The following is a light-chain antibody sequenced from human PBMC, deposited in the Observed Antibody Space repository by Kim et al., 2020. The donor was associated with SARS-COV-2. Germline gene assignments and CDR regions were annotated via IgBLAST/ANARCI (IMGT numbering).Light chain of an antibody. CDR2: TND. CDR3: AAWFDSLVV. J-gene: IGLJ2*01. V-gene: IGLV1-44*01. CDR1: RSNSRDNT. Sequence: ELTQPPSASGTPGQSVTISCSGTRSNSRDNTVSWYQQVPGTTPKLLIHTNDRRPSGVPDRFSGSKSGTSASLAISVLRSEDEADYYCAAWFDSLVVFGGGTQLTVL.